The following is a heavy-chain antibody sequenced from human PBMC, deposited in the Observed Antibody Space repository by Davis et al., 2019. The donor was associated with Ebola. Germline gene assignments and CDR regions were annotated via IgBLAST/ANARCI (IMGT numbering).Heavy chain of an antibody. V-gene: IGHV4-4*02. CDR3: ARAAGLQWPSPGEFDY. J-gene: IGHJ4*02. CDR2: IYHSGST. Sequence: MPGGSLRLSCAVSGGSISSSNWWSWVRQPPGKGLEWIGEIYHSGSTNYNPSLKSRVTISVDKSKNQFSLKLSSVTAADTAVYYCARAAGLQWPSPGEFDYWGQGTLVTVSS. CDR1: GGSISSSNW. D-gene: IGHD6-19*01.